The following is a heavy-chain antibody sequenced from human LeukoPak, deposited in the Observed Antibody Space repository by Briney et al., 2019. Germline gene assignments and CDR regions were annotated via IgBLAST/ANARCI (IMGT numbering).Heavy chain of an antibody. D-gene: IGHD3-16*02. J-gene: IGHJ4*02. CDR3: AAGGDDYVWGSYPPSY. CDR2: ISYDGSNK. Sequence: QPGRSLRLSCAASGFTFSSYGMHWVRQAPGKGLEWVAVISYDGSNKYYVDSVKGRFTISRDNSKNTLYLQMNSLRAEDTAVYYCAAGGDDYVWGSYPPSYWGQGTLVTVSS. CDR1: GFTFSSYG. V-gene: IGHV3-30*03.